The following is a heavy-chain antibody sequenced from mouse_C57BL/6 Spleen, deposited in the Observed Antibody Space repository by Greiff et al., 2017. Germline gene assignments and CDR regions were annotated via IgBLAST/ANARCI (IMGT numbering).Heavy chain of an antibody. CDR3: ARGDYDYSYFDD. D-gene: IGHD2-4*01. CDR1: GYAFSSSW. J-gene: IGHJ2*01. V-gene: IGHV1-82*01. CDR2: IYPGDGDT. Sequence: VQLQQSGPELVKPGASVKISCKASGYAFSSSWMNWVKQRPGKGLEWIGRIYPGDGDTNYNGKFKGKATLTADKSSSTAYMQLSSLTSEDSAVYFCARGDYDYSYFDDWGQGTTLTVSS.